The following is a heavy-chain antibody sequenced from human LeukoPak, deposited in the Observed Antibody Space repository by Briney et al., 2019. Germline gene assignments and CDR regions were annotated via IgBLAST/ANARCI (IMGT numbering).Heavy chain of an antibody. Sequence: GRSLRLSCAASGFTFSSYAMHWVRQAPGKGLEWVAVISYDGSNKYYADSVKGRFTISRDNSKNTLYLQMNSLRAEDTAVYYCARAPQGYSGYDSWFDPWGQGTLVTVSS. CDR2: ISYDGSNK. J-gene: IGHJ5*02. CDR3: ARAPQGYSGYDSWFDP. V-gene: IGHV3-30-3*01. CDR1: GFTFSSYA. D-gene: IGHD5-12*01.